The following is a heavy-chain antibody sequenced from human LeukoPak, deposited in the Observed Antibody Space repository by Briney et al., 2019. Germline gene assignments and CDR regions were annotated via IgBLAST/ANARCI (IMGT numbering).Heavy chain of an antibody. J-gene: IGHJ6*02. D-gene: IGHD3-10*01. Sequence: SVKVSCKASGGTFSSYAISWVRQAPGQGLEWMGGIIPIFGTANYAQKFQSRVTITADESTSTAYMELSSLRSEDTAVYYCARERFGELEGPPYYYYGMDVWGQGTTVTVSS. CDR1: GGTFSSYA. CDR3: ARERFGELEGPPYYYYGMDV. CDR2: IIPIFGTA. V-gene: IGHV1-69*13.